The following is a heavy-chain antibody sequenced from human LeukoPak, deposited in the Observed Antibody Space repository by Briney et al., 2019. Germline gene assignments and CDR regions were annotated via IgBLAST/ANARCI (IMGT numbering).Heavy chain of an antibody. Sequence: GGPLRLCYGASGFTFINYWMPWISKTPAKGLEWVANIKQDGSEKYYVDSVKGRFTISRDNAKNSLFLEMNSLRAEDTAVYYCARDPRSAGRYNWFDPWGQGTLVTVSS. CDR3: ARDPRSAGRYNWFDP. V-gene: IGHV3-7*03. J-gene: IGHJ5*02. CDR1: GFTFINYW. D-gene: IGHD2-15*01. CDR2: IKQDGSEK.